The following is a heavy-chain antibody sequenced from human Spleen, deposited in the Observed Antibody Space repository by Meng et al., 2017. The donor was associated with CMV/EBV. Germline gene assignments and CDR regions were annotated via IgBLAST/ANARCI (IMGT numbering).Heavy chain of an antibody. CDR3: AREVFYSVGWEYYYGMDV. CDR2: IIPIVVPA. V-gene: IGHV1-69*13. Sequence: SVKVSCKAPGGTFSSYSITWVRQAPGQGLEWMGGIIPIVVPASYAQKFQGRVTITADDSMSTAYMELSSLTSDDTAVYYCAREVFYSVGWEYYYGMDVWGQGTTVTVSS. CDR1: GGTFSSYS. J-gene: IGHJ6*02. D-gene: IGHD1-26*01.